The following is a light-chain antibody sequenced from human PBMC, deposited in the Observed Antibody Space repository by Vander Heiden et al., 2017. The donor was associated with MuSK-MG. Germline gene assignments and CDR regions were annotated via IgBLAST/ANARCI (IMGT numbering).Light chain of an antibody. CDR2: DAS. J-gene: IGKJ1*01. V-gene: IGKV1-5*01. Sequence: DIQMTQSPSTLSASVGDRVTITCRASQRVNSWLAWYQQKPGKAPNLLIYDASNLQSGVPSRFTGSGSGTEFTLTISILQADDFATYYCQQYNTYPWTLGQGTKVEI. CDR3: QQYNTYPWT. CDR1: QRVNSW.